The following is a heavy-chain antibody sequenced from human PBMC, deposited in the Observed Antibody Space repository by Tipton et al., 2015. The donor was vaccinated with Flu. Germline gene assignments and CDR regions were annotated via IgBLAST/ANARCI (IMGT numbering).Heavy chain of an antibody. D-gene: IGHD2-2*01. Sequence: QLVQSGGGLIQPGGSLRLSCAASGFTVTSSYMSWVRQAPGKGLEWVSVIYGGGTTDYADSVKGRFTISRDKSKNALYLQMSSLRAEDTAVYYCARGPQVPVRPYYYGMGVWGQGTTVTVSS. J-gene: IGHJ6*02. CDR3: ARGPQVPVRPYYYGMGV. V-gene: IGHV3-53*01. CDR2: IYGGGTT. CDR1: GFTVTSSY.